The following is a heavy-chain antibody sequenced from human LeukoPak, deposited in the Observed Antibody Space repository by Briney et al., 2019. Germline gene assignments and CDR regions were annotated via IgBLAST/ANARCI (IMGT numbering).Heavy chain of an antibody. V-gene: IGHV3-21*01. D-gene: IGHD4-23*01. J-gene: IGHJ4*02. Sequence: GGSLRLSCAASGFTFSSYSMNWVRQAPGQGLEWVSFISSSGTYIYYADSMKGRFTISRDNAKNSLYLQMNSLRAEATAVYYCARNGGNSDFDYGSQGTLVTVP. CDR2: ISSSGTYI. CDR1: GFTFSSYS. CDR3: ARNGGNSDFDY.